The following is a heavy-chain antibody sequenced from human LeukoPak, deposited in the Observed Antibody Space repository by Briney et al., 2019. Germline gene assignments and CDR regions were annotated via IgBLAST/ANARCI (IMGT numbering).Heavy chain of an antibody. CDR3: VRLPETRGYFDF. CDR1: GGSFSGYY. J-gene: IGHJ4*02. V-gene: IGHV4-34*01. D-gene: IGHD1-14*01. Sequence: PSETLSLTCAVYGGSFSGYYWSWIRQPPGKGLEWIGEINHSGSTNYNPSLKSRVTVSVDTSKNQFSLKLSSVTTADTAVYYCVRLPETRGYFDFWGQGTLVTVSS. CDR2: INHSGST.